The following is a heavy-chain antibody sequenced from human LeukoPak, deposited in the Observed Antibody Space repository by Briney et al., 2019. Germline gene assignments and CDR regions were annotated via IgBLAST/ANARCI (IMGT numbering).Heavy chain of an antibody. Sequence: SETLSLTCAVYGGSFSGYYWSWIRQPPGKGLEWIGEINHSGSTNYNPSLKSRVTISVDTSKNQFSPKLSSVTAADTAVYYCARVGDGYTPLDYWGQGTLVTVSS. CDR2: INHSGST. CDR3: ARVGDGYTPLDY. D-gene: IGHD5-24*01. J-gene: IGHJ4*02. CDR1: GGSFSGYY. V-gene: IGHV4-34*01.